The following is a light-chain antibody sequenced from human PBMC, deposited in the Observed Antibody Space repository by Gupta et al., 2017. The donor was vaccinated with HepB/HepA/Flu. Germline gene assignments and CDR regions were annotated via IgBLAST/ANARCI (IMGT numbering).Light chain of an antibody. CDR3: TSSTSSSPVV. J-gene: IGLJ2*01. Sequence: QSARTQPASVSGSPGQAITISCTGTSSDVGGYNYVSWYHQHPGNAPKLMIYDVSNRPSGVSNRFAGSKSGNTASLTISGRQAEDEADYYCTSSTSSSPVVFGGGTKLTGL. CDR1: SSDVGGYNY. CDR2: DVS. V-gene: IGLV2-14*03.